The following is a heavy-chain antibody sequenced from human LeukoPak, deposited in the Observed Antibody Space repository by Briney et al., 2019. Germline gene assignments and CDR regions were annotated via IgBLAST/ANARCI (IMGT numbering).Heavy chain of an antibody. CDR3: ARHYYDSSGYGGWFDP. CDR2: INHSGIT. CDR1: GGSFSGYY. Sequence: SETLTLTCAVYGGSFSGYYWSWIRQSPGKGLEWIGEINHSGITNYNPSLKSRATISVDTSKNQFSLKLSSVTAADTAVYYCARHYYDSSGYGGWFDPWGQGTLVTVSS. D-gene: IGHD3-22*01. V-gene: IGHV4-34*01. J-gene: IGHJ5*02.